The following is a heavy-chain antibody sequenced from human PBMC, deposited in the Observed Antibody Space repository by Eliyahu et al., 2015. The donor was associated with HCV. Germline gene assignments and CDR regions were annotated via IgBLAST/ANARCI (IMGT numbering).Heavy chain of an antibody. V-gene: IGHV3-30*04. CDR2: ISYDGNNE. Sequence: QVQLVESGGGVVQPGGSLRLSCAASGFPFSNHPXPWLRQAPGEGLEGVELISYDGNNEYYLDSVKGRFTISRDNLKNMVYLQMNSLRAEDTAIYYCARGYTGSCIDKWGQGTLVTVSS. CDR1: GFPFSNHP. J-gene: IGHJ4*02. D-gene: IGHD1-26*01. CDR3: ARGYTGSCIDK.